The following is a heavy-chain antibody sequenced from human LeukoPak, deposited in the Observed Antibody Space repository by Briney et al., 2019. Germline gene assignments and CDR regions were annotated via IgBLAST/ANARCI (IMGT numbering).Heavy chain of an antibody. CDR1: GATFSSYA. CDR2: IIPIFGTA. J-gene: IGHJ1*01. D-gene: IGHD2-8*01. V-gene: IGHV1-69*13. CDR3: AIAKKDIVLMVYLFDEYFQH. Sequence: SVKVSCNASGATFSSYAISWVRQAPGQGLEWMGGIIPIFGTANYAQKFQGRVTITADESTSTAYMELSSLRSEDAAVYYCAIAKKDIVLMVYLFDEYFQHWGQGTLVTVSS.